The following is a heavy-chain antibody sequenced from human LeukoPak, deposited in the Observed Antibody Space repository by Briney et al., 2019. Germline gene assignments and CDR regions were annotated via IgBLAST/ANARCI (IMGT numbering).Heavy chain of an antibody. CDR2: IIPILGIA. D-gene: IGHD2-15*01. CDR1: GGTFSSYA. CDR3: ARDMEYCSGGSCLNWFDP. Sequence: SVKVSCKASGGTFSSYAISWVRQAPGQGLEWMGRIIPILGIANFAQKFQGRVTITADKSTSTAYMELSSLRSEDTAVYYCARDMEYCSGGSCLNWFDPWGQGTLVTVCS. J-gene: IGHJ5*02. V-gene: IGHV1-69*04.